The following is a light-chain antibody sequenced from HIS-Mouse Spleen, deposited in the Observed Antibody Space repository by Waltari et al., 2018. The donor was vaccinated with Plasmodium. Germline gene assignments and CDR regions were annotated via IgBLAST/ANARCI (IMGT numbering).Light chain of an antibody. CDR1: QSISSW. CDR2: KAS. J-gene: IGKJ2*01. Sequence: DFQMTQSLSALSASLGDCATITCRASQSISSWLAWYQQKPGKAPKLLIYKASSLESGVPSRFSGSGSWTEFTLTISSLQPDDFATYYCQQYNSYSGTFGQGTKLEIK. CDR3: QQYNSYSGT. V-gene: IGKV1-5*03.